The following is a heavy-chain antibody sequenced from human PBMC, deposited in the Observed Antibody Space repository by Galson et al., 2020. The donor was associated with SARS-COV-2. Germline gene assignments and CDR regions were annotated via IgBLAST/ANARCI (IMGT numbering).Heavy chain of an antibody. D-gene: IGHD2-21*02. CDR1: GFTFSSYW. V-gene: IGHV3-74*01. CDR3: ARGYGGNSLGWFDP. J-gene: IGHJ5*02. Sequence: GGSLRLSCKASGFTFSSYWMHWVRQAPGKGLVWVSRINSDGSSTLYADSVKGRFTISRDNAKNTLYLQMNSLRAEDTAVYYCARGYGGNSLGWFDPWGQGTLVTVSS. CDR2: INSDGSST.